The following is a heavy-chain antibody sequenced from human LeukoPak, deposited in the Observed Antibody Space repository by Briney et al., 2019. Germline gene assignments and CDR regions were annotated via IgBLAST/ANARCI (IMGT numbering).Heavy chain of an antibody. CDR3: AKDKDPRVGAQGEGYFQH. Sequence: GGSLRLSCAASGFTFDDYAMHWVRQAPGKGLEWVSLISWDGGSTYYADSVKGRFTISRDNSKNSLYLQMNSLRAEDTALYYCAKDKDPRVGAQGEGYFQHWGQGTLVTVSS. CDR2: ISWDGGST. J-gene: IGHJ1*01. CDR1: GFTFDDYA. D-gene: IGHD1-26*01. V-gene: IGHV3-43D*03.